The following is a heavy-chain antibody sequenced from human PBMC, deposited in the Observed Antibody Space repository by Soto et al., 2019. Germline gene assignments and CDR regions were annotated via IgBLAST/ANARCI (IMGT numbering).Heavy chain of an antibody. V-gene: IGHV4-28*03. CDR1: GDSISSNVW. J-gene: IGHJ4*02. CDR2: IFYSGST. D-gene: IGHD6-6*01. CDR3: ARVGGVAARTFDY. Sequence: SETLSLTCAVSGDSISSNVWWAWVRQAPGKGLEWIGYIFYSGSTNYNPSLKSRVTISVDTSENQFSLNLRSVTAADTALYYCARVGGVAARTFDYWGQGTLVTVSS.